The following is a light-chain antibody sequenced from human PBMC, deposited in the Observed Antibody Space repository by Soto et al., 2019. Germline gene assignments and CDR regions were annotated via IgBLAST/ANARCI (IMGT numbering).Light chain of an antibody. CDR1: QSVSSN. CDR2: GAS. J-gene: IGKJ4*01. V-gene: IGKV3-15*01. Sequence: EIVMTQSPATLSVSPGERATLSCRASQSVSSNLAWYQQKPGQAPRLLIYGASTRATAIPARFSGSGSGTEFTLTIRGLQSEDFVVYYCQQYNNWPLTFGGGTKVDIK. CDR3: QQYNNWPLT.